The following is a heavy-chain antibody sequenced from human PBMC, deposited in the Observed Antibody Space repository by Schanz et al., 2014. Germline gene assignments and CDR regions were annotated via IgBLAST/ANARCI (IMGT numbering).Heavy chain of an antibody. Sequence: EVQLVESGGGLVQPGGSLRLSCAASGFTFSSYSMNWVRQAPGKGLEWVSYISSSSSTRYYADSVKGRFTISRDNAKNSLFLQMNSLRAEDTAVYYCARGGFGEVSYFDYWGQGTLVTGSS. CDR3: ARGGFGEVSYFDY. D-gene: IGHD3-10*01. CDR1: GFTFSSYS. CDR2: ISSSSSTR. J-gene: IGHJ4*02. V-gene: IGHV3-48*01.